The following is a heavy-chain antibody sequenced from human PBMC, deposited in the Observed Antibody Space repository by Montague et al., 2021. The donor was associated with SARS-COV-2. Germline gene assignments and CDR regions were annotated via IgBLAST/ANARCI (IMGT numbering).Heavy chain of an antibody. CDR2: IAYSGSI. V-gene: IGHV4-39*01. CDR3: VGQGVCSGHMCPPGW. J-gene: IGHJ4*02. CDR1: RGSISSCSYY. Sequence: SETLSLTCIVSRGSISSCSYYWGWLRQPPGKGLEWFWLIAYSGSIYYYPTLQSPVTISVDTSKNPFSLKLISVTAADTSVYFCVGQGVCSGHMCPPGWWGQGTVVTVSS. D-gene: IGHD2-15*01.